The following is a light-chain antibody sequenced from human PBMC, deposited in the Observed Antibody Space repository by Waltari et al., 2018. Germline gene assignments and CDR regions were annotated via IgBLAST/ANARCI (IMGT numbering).Light chain of an antibody. V-gene: IGLV1-51*01. J-gene: IGLJ1*01. CDR1: NSHIGTNY. CDR2: ENN. CDR3: GTWDSSLSAHV. Sequence: QSVLTQPPSVSAAPGQKVTISCSGSNSHIGTNYVSWYQQLPGTAPKVLIYENNKRPSGIPDRFSASKSGTSTTLDITGLQAGDEADYHCGTWDSSLSAHVFGTGTRVTVL.